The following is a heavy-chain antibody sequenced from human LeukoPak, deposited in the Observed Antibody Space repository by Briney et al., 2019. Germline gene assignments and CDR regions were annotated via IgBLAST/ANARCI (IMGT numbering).Heavy chain of an antibody. Sequence: GGSLRLSCAASGFTFSNAWMSWVRQAPGKGLEWVGRIKSKTDGGTTDYAAPVKGRFTISRDDSKNTLYLQMNSLKTEDTAVYYCTTAGYSSSSSNYYYYMDIWGKGTTVTVSS. V-gene: IGHV3-15*01. CDR2: IKSKTDGGTT. CDR1: GFTFSNAW. D-gene: IGHD6-6*01. CDR3: TTAGYSSSSSNYYYYMDI. J-gene: IGHJ6*03.